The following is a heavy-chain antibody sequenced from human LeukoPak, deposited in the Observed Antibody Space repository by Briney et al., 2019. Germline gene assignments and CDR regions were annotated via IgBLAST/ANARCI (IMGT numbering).Heavy chain of an antibody. CDR1: GGSISSYY. Sequence: PSETLSLTCTVSGGSISSYYWSWIRQPPGKGLEWIGYIYYSGSTNYNPSLKSRVTISVDTSKNQFSLKLSSVTAADTAVYYCVRADWYSSSWYPFDYWGQGTLVTVSS. V-gene: IGHV4-59*01. D-gene: IGHD6-13*01. CDR3: VRADWYSSSWYPFDY. J-gene: IGHJ4*02. CDR2: IYYSGST.